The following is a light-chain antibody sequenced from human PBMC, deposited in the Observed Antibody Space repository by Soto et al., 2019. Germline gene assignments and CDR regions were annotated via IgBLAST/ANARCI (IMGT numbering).Light chain of an antibody. V-gene: IGKV1-9*01. CDR3: QQLNTYPFT. Sequence: DIHLTQCPSFLSASVGDRVTITCRASQGISSYLAWYQQKPGKAPKLLIYAASTFQTGVPSRFSGSESGTEFTLTISSLQPEDFATYYCQQLNTYPFTFGGGTKVEIK. CDR1: QGISSY. CDR2: AAS. J-gene: IGKJ4*01.